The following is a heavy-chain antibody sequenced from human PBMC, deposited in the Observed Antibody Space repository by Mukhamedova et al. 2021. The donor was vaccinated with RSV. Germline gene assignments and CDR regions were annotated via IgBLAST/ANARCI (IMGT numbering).Heavy chain of an antibody. CDR2: IRESGGGT. V-gene: IGHV3-23*01. J-gene: IGHJ3*02. CDR3: ANRVTYYNFWNGFYI. D-gene: IGHD3-3*01. Sequence: TWVRQAPGKGLEWVSGIRESGGGTYYADSVEGRFTISRDNSKSTMYLQMNNLRAEDTAVYYCANRVTYYNFWNGFYIWGQWTVV.